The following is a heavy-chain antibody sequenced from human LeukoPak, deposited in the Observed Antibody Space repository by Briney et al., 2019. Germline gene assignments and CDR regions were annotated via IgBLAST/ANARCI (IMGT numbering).Heavy chain of an antibody. J-gene: IGHJ4*02. CDR1: GFTVSRNY. D-gene: IGHD5-12*01. CDR2: IYTDGST. CDR3: AGAYGYNYFHY. Sequence: SGGSLRRSCAASGFTVSRNYMSWVRQAPGKGLEWVSVIYTDGSTYYADSVRGRFTISRDNSENTLYLQMNSLRAEDTALYYCAGAYGYNYFHYWGQGTLVTVSS. V-gene: IGHV3-53*01.